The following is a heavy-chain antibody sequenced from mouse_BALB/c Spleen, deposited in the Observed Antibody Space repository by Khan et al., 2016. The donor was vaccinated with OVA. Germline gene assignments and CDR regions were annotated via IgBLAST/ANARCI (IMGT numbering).Heavy chain of an antibody. CDR3: AKGLWSYYFALDY. D-gene: IGHD3-1*01. CDR1: GFSLTDYG. CDR2: IWGGGST. J-gene: IGHJ4*01. V-gene: IGHV2-6-5*01. Sequence: QVQLKESGPGLVAPSQSLSITCTVSGFSLTDYGVSWIRQPPGKGLEWLGVIWGGGSTYYNSALKSRLSISTDHSKSQFFFKMNSLQTDDTAMYDCAKGLWSYYFALDYWGQGTSVTVSS.